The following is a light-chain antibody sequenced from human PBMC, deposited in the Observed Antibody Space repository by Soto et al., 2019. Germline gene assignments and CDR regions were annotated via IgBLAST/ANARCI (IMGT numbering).Light chain of an antibody. Sequence: ELVLTQSPGTLSLSPGERATLSCRASQSVNTNYLAWFQQNPGQAPRLLIYGASSRATDIPDRFSGSGSGTDFTLTISGLEPEDFAVYYCQQYGTSPRTFGQGTKVEIK. CDR3: QQYGTSPRT. CDR2: GAS. CDR1: QSVNTNY. V-gene: IGKV3-20*01. J-gene: IGKJ1*01.